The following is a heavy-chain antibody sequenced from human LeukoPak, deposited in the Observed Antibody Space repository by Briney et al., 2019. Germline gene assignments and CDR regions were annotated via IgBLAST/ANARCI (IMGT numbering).Heavy chain of an antibody. V-gene: IGHV4-39*01. Sequence: SETLSLTCTVSGGSISSSSYYWGWIRQPPGKGLEWIGSIYYSGSTYYNPSLKSRVTISVDTSKNQFSLKLSSVTAADTAVYYCARHSAEYYDFWSGYYRSYYFDYWGQGTLVTVSS. CDR3: ARHSAEYYDFWSGYYRSYYFDY. CDR1: GGSISSSSYY. J-gene: IGHJ4*02. CDR2: IYYSGST. D-gene: IGHD3-3*01.